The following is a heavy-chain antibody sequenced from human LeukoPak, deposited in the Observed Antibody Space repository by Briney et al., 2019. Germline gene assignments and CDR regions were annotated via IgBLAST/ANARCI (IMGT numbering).Heavy chain of an antibody. Sequence: ASVKVSCKASGYTFTSYDINWVRQAIGQGLEWMGWMNPNSGNTGYAQKFQGRVTMTRNTSISTAYMELSSLRSEDTAVYYCARGRRIAAPNPYYYYYMDVWGKGTTVTVSS. D-gene: IGHD6-6*01. CDR3: ARGRRIAAPNPYYYYYMDV. CDR1: GYTFTSYD. J-gene: IGHJ6*03. V-gene: IGHV1-8*01. CDR2: MNPNSGNT.